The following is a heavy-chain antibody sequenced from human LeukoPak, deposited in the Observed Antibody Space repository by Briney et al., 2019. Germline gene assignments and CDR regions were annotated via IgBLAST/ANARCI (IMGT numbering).Heavy chain of an antibody. Sequence: GGSLRLSCAASGFTFSSYSMHWVRQAPGKGLHWVAFISYDGVNKYADSVKGRFTISRDNSKNTLYLQMNSLRAEDTAVYYCARDTGVNKYYYYYMDVWGKGTTVTVSS. V-gene: IGHV3-30*04. CDR3: ARDTGVNKYYYYYMDV. CDR1: GFTFSSYS. D-gene: IGHD3-10*01. CDR2: ISYDGVNK. J-gene: IGHJ6*03.